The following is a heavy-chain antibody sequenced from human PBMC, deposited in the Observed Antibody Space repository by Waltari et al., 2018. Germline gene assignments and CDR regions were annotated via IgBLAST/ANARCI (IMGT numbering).Heavy chain of an antibody. CDR1: GFSFTHAW. D-gene: IGHD1-1*01. J-gene: IGHJ6*02. Sequence: EVQLVESGGGSVKPGGSLRLSCAASGFSFTHAWMSWVRQAPGKGRGWVVSIKSTEDGGKIDSAAAVKGRFTISRDDSKDMLYLQMNSLKTEDTGVYYCTTSVQAAVRYYYYGVDLWGQGTTVTVSS. V-gene: IGHV3-15*01. CDR2: IKSTEDGGKI. CDR3: TTSVQAAVRYYYYGVDL.